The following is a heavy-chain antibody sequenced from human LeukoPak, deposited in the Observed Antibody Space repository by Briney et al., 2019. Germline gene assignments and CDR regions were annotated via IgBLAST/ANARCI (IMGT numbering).Heavy chain of an antibody. Sequence: GASVKVSCKASGGTFSSYAISWVRQAPGQGLEWMGGIIPIFGTANYAQKFQGRVTITADKSTSTAYMELSSLRSEDTAVYYCARDTTRGYSYGLDYWGQGTLVTVSS. V-gene: IGHV1-69*06. J-gene: IGHJ4*02. D-gene: IGHD5-18*01. CDR3: ARDTTRGYSYGLDY. CDR2: IIPIFGTA. CDR1: GGTFSSYA.